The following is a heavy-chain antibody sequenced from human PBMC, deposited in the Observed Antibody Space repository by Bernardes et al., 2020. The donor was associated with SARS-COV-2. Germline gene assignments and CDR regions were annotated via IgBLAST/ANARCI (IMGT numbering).Heavy chain of an antibody. V-gene: IGHV3-30*18. D-gene: IGHD3-10*01. Sequence: GGSLRLSCAASGFNFRHHGMHWARQAPGKGLEWVAVISLDGSKNFYANSVKGRFTISRDNSRNTLYLQMNSLRVEDTAVYYCSKDVITMHRESNHYYWYYGIDVWSQRISVTVS. CDR1: GFNFRHHG. CDR2: ISLDGSKN. CDR3: SKDVITMHRESNHYYWYYGIDV. J-gene: IGHJ6*02.